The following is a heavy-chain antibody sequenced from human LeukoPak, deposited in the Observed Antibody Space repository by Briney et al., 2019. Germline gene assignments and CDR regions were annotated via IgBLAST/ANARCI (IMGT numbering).Heavy chain of an antibody. CDR3: ASRRKAVEDFYYSSGSYYNRQSTIGRGLYYFDY. J-gene: IGHJ4*02. CDR2: ISGGGAET. Sequence: GGSLRLSCEASGFTFKTYGMNWVRQAPGKGLEWVSGISGGGAETYYADSVKGRFTISRDNSKDTLYLRMNSPTAADTAGYDCASRRKAVEDFYYSSGSYYNRQSTIGRGLYYFDYWGQGTLVTVSS. CDR1: GFTFKTYG. D-gene: IGHD3-10*01. V-gene: IGHV3-23*01.